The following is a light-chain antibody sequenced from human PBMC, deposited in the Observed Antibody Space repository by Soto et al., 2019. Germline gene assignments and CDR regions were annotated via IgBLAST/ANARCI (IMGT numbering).Light chain of an antibody. V-gene: IGLV2-8*01. J-gene: IGLJ3*02. Sequence: QSALTQPPSASGSPGQSVTISCTGTSSDIGAYNYVSWFQQHPGEAPKLIISEVNKRPSGVPDRFSGSKSGNTASLTVSGLQAEDEAAYYCTSYGGRDNLMFGGGTQLTVL. CDR1: SSDIGAYNY. CDR3: TSYGGRDNLM. CDR2: EVN.